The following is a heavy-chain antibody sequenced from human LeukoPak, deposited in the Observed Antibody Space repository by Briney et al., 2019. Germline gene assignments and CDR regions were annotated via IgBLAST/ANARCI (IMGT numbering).Heavy chain of an antibody. CDR3: ARDFGLVYYDFWSGRNWFDP. J-gene: IGHJ5*02. V-gene: IGHV1-18*01. Sequence: ASVKVSCKASGYTFTSYGISWVRQAPGQGLEWMGWISAYNGNTNYAQKLQGRVTMTTDTSTSTAYMELRSLRSDDTAVYYCARDFGLVYYDFWSGRNWFDPWGQGTLVTVSS. CDR2: ISAYNGNT. D-gene: IGHD3-3*01. CDR1: GYTFTSYG.